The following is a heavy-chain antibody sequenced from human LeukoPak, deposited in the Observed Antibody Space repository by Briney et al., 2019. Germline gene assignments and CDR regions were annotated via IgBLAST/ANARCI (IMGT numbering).Heavy chain of an antibody. CDR1: GFTFSSYW. CDR2: IKQDGSEK. D-gene: IGHD3-3*01. J-gene: IGHJ6*03. Sequence: GGSLRLSCAASGFTFSSYWMSWVRQAPGKGLEWVANIKQDGSEKYYVDSVKGRFTISRDNAKNSLYLQMNSLRAEDTAVYCCARVGLYYDFWSGYSPYYYMDVWGKGTTVTVSS. V-gene: IGHV3-7*01. CDR3: ARVGLYYDFWSGYSPYYYMDV.